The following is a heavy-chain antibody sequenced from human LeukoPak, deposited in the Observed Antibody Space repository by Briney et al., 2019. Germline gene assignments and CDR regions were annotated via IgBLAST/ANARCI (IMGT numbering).Heavy chain of an antibody. Sequence: SVKVSCKASGYTFTSYDINWVRQATGQGLEWMGGIIPIFGTANYAQKFQGRVTITADESTSTAYMELSSLRSEDTAVYYCARGLSYYYYGMDVWGQGTTVTVSS. D-gene: IGHD2/OR15-2a*01. CDR1: GYTFTSYD. V-gene: IGHV1-69*13. J-gene: IGHJ6*02. CDR2: IIPIFGTA. CDR3: ARGLSYYYYGMDV.